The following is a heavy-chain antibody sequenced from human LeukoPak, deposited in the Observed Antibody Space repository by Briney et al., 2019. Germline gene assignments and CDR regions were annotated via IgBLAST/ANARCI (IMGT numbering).Heavy chain of an antibody. D-gene: IGHD6-19*01. CDR2: IIPIFGTA. CDR1: GGTFSSYA. CDR3: AGSKGMAVADFDY. J-gene: IGHJ4*02. V-gene: IGHV1-69*13. Sequence: ASVKVSCKASGGTFSSYAIGWVRQAPGQGLEWMGGIIPIFGTANYAQKFQGRVTITADESTSTAYMELSSLRSEDTAVYYCAGSKGMAVADFDYWGQGTLVTVSS.